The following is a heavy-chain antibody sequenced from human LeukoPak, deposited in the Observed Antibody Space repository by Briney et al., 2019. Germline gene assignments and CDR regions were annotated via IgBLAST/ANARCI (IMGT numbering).Heavy chain of an antibody. D-gene: IGHD1-26*01. CDR1: GFTFTTYA. J-gene: IGHJ4*02. Sequence: GGSLRLSCAASGFTFTTYAMTWVRQAPGKGLEWVSAISGGGDSTYYADSVKGRFTISRDNAKNSLYLQMNSLRDEDTAVYYCASSGSYRFDYWGQGTLVTVSS. CDR2: ISGGGDST. CDR3: ASSGSYRFDY. V-gene: IGHV3-23*01.